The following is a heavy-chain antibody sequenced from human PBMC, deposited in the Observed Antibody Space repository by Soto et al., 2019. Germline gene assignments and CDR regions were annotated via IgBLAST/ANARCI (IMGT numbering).Heavy chain of an antibody. Sequence: PSETLSLTCAVSGGSISSGGYYWTWIRQHPGKGLEWIAYIYHSGYTFYNPSLKSRVTISVDTSKNQFSLKLRSVTAADTAAYYCAKWEGLGSDYYYYAMDVWGQGTTVTVSS. CDR3: AKWEGLGSDYYYYAMDV. D-gene: IGHD1-26*01. V-gene: IGHV4-31*11. CDR1: GGSISSGGYY. J-gene: IGHJ6*02. CDR2: IYHSGYT.